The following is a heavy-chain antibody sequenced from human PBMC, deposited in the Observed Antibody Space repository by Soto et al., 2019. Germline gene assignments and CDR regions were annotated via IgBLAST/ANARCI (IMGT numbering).Heavy chain of an antibody. Sequence: SDTLSLTCTVSGGSISSGGYNWSWIRQHPGKGLEWIGYIYYRGRTYYNPSLKSRVTISVDTSKNKFSLKLSSVTAADTAVYYCAGGWGVATTDYYYYYGMDVWGQGTTVT. CDR2: IYYRGRT. CDR1: GGSISSGGYN. J-gene: IGHJ6*02. CDR3: AGGWGVATTDYYYYYGMDV. V-gene: IGHV4-31*03. D-gene: IGHD5-12*01.